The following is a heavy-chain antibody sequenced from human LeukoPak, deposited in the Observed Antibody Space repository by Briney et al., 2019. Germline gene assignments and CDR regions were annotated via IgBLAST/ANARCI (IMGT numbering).Heavy chain of an antibody. CDR3: ARWFGELLYYFDY. D-gene: IGHD3-10*01. J-gene: IGHJ4*02. Sequence: SETLSLTCTVSGYSISSGYYWGWIRQPPGKGLEWIGSIYHSGSTYYNPSLRSRVTISVDTSKNQFSLKLSSVTAADTAVYYCARWFGELLYYFDYWGQGTLVTVSS. CDR1: GYSISSGYY. CDR2: IYHSGST. V-gene: IGHV4-38-2*02.